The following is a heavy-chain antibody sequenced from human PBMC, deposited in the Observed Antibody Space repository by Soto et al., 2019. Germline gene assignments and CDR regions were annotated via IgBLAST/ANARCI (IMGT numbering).Heavy chain of an antibody. V-gene: IGHV1-18*04. Sequence: QVQLVQSGAEVKKPGASVKVSCKASGYTFTSYGISWVRQAPGQGLEWMGWISAYNGNTKYAQKLQGRVTMTTDTSTSTAYMELRSLRSDDTAVYYCARDGGYYYGSGTPWDWFDPWGQGTLVTVSS. J-gene: IGHJ5*02. CDR3: ARDGGYYYGSGTPWDWFDP. CDR2: ISAYNGNT. D-gene: IGHD3-10*01. CDR1: GYTFTSYG.